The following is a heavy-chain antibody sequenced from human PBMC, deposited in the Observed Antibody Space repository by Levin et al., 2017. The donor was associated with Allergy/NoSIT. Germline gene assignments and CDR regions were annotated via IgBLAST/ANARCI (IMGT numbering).Heavy chain of an antibody. V-gene: IGHV3-33*01. CDR2: IWYDGSKK. J-gene: IGHJ5*02. D-gene: IGHD2-2*01. CDR3: ARQDPAAKRDWFDP. CDR1: GFTFSSYG. Sequence: LSLTCAASGFTFSSYGMNWVRQAPGKGLEWVAVIWYDGSKKYYADSVKGRLTISRDNSKNTMFLQMNSLSAEETAVYYCARQDPAAKRDWFDPWGQGTLVTVSS.